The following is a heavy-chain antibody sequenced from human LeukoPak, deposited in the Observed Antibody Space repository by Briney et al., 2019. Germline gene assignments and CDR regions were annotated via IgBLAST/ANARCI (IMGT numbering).Heavy chain of an antibody. D-gene: IGHD3-22*01. CDR1: GFTFSSYA. Sequence: GGSLRLSCAASGFTFSSYAMNWVRQAPGKGLEWVSAISGSGGSTYYADSVKGRFTISRDNSKNTLYLQMNSLRAEDTAVYCCAKGPYDSSGSDYWGQGTLVTVSS. J-gene: IGHJ4*02. V-gene: IGHV3-23*01. CDR3: AKGPYDSSGSDY. CDR2: ISGSGGST.